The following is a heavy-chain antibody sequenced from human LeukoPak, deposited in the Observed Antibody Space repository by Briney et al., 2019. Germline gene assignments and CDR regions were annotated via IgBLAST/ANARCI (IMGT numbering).Heavy chain of an antibody. V-gene: IGHV4-31*03. CDR3: ARENLLLWFGELRGYFDY. D-gene: IGHD3-10*01. CDR2: IYYSGST. Sequence: SETLSLTCTVSSGSISSSSYYWGWIRQHPGKGLEWIGFIYYSGSTYYNPSLKSRVTISVDTSKNQFSLKLSSVTAADTAVYYCARENLLLWFGELRGYFDYWGQGTLVTVSS. J-gene: IGHJ4*02. CDR1: SGSISSSSYY.